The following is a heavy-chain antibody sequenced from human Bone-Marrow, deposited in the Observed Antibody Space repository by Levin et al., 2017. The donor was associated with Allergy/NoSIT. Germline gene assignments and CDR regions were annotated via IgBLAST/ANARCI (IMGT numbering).Heavy chain of an antibody. CDR1: GFVFSSSA. CDR2: ISGSDDST. V-gene: IGHV3-23*01. CDR3: AKVRRGLDAFDI. Sequence: PSETLSLTCAASGFVFSSSAMSWVRQAPGKGLEWVSSISGSDDSTYYTDSVQGRLTISRDNSKNTIYLQMNNLRADDTAVYYCAKVRRGLDAFDIWGQGTMVTVSS. J-gene: IGHJ3*02. D-gene: IGHD3/OR15-3a*01.